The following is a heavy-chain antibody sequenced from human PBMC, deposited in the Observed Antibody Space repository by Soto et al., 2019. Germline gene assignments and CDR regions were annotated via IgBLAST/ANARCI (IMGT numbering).Heavy chain of an antibody. D-gene: IGHD7-27*01. Sequence: EVQLVESGGGLVQPGGSLRLSCAASGFTFSIYWMSWVRQAPGKGLEWVANINQDGSEKYYVDSVKGRFTISRDNAKNSLYLQMNSLRAEDTAVYYCARLDWGSIDHWGQGTLVTVSS. CDR2: INQDGSEK. CDR1: GFTFSIYW. J-gene: IGHJ4*02. V-gene: IGHV3-7*04. CDR3: ARLDWGSIDH.